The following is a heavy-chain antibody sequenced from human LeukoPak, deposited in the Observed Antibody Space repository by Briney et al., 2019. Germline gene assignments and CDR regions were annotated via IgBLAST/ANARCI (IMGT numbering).Heavy chain of an antibody. CDR2: IKEDGGEK. CDR3: ARDGLPAAGDY. CDR1: GFTFSSHW. V-gene: IGHV3-7*01. J-gene: IGHJ4*02. D-gene: IGHD6-13*01. Sequence: PGGSLRLSCVASGFTFSSHWMRWVRQAPGKGLEWVANIKEDGGEKYYMDSVKGRFTISRDNAKNSLYLQMNSLRAEDTAVYYCARDGLPAAGDYWGRGTLVTVSS.